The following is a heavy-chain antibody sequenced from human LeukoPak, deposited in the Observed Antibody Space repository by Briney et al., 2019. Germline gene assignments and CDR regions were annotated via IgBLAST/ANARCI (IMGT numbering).Heavy chain of an antibody. D-gene: IGHD3-10*01. Sequence: GGSLRLSCAASGFTFTSYSMNWVRQAPGKGLEWVSSISSTTGYMYYADSVRGRFTISRDNSKNALYLQMNSLRAEDTAVYYGARASWFGELRNFDCWGQGTLVTVSS. V-gene: IGHV3-21*01. CDR2: ISSTTGYM. CDR3: ARASWFGELRNFDC. CDR1: GFTFTSYS. J-gene: IGHJ4*02.